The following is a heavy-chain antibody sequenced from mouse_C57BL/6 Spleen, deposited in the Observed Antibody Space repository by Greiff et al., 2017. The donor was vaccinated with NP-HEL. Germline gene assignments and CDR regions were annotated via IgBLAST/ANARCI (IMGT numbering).Heavy chain of an antibody. CDR3: ARGYQAWFAY. D-gene: IGHD3-2*02. V-gene: IGHV3-1*01. CDR2: ISYSGST. J-gene: IGHJ3*01. Sequence: EVQLQESGPGMVKPSQSLSLTCTVTGYSITSGYDWHWIRHFPGNTLEWMGYISYSGSTNYNPSLKSRISITHDTSKNHFFLKVNSVTTEDTATYYCARGYQAWFAYWGQGTLVTVSA. CDR1: GYSITSGYD.